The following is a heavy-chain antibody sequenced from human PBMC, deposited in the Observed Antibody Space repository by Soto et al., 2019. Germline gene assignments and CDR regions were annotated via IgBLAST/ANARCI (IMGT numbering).Heavy chain of an antibody. CDR1: GFTFSSYE. V-gene: IGHV3-48*03. D-gene: IGHD1-26*01. CDR2: ISSSGSTI. Sequence: EVQLVESGGGLVQPGGSLRLSCAASGFTFSSYEMNWVRQAPGKGLEWVSYISSSGSTIYYADSVKGRFTISRDNAKNLLYRQMNSLRGEDTAVYYCARGHTEVGATPWYYYCGMDVWCQGRTVTASS. J-gene: IGHJ6*02. CDR3: ARGHTEVGATPWYYYCGMDV.